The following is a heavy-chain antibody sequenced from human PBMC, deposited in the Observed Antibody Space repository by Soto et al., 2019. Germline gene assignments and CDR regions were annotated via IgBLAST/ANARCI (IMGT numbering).Heavy chain of an antibody. D-gene: IGHD1-26*01. Sequence: VVSLMLSCASSVFTFCTDSISVVLEAAVKGLEWVSAIGSSGTPTYYADSVKGRLTVSRDNSKFTLFLQMNSLRVEEKAVYYCATGRRGWARLSAYRGKGNMVNVSS. CDR2: IGSSGTPT. V-gene: IGHV3-23*01. CDR1: VFTFCTDS. J-gene: IGHJ4*02. CDR3: ATGRRGWARLSAY.